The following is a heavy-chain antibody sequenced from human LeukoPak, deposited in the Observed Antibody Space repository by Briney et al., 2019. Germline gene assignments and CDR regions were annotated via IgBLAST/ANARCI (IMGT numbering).Heavy chain of an antibody. CDR1: GFTFSSYS. CDR3: ARGFYTYYDFWSTVTSYYFDY. D-gene: IGHD3-3*01. J-gene: IGHJ4*02. Sequence: GGSLRLSCAASGFTFSSYSMNWVRQAPGKGLEWVSSISSSSSYMYYADSVKGRFTISRDNAKNSLYLQMNSLRAEDTAVYYCARGFYTYYDFWSTVTSYYFDYWGQGTLVTVSS. CDR2: ISSSSSYM. V-gene: IGHV3-21*01.